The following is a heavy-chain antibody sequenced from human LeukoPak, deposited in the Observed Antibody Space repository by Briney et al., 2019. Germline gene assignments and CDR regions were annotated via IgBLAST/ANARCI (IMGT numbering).Heavy chain of an antibody. D-gene: IGHD2-2*01. CDR2: IYYSGST. J-gene: IGHJ6*03. V-gene: IGHV4-59*01. CDR1: GGSISSYY. CDR3: ARIPRLGYCSSTSCRPYYYYYMGV. Sequence: ASGTLSLTCTVSGGSISSYYWSWIRQPPGKGLEWIGYIYYSGSTNYNPSLKSRVTISVDTSKNQFSLKLSSVTAADTAMYYCARIPRLGYCSSTSCRPYYYYYMGVWGKGTTVTVSS.